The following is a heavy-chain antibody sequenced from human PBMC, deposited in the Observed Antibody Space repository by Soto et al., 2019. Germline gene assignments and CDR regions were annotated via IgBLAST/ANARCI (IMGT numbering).Heavy chain of an antibody. CDR1: GYTFTSYD. CDR2: MNPNSGNT. V-gene: IGHV1-8*01. CDR3: ARGVRRRDIVVVPAAFHYYYYMDV. Sequence: QVQLVQSGAEVKKPGASVKVSCKASGYTFTSYDINWVRQATGQGLEWMGWMNPNSGNTGYAQKFQGRVTMTRNTSISTAYMELSSLRSEDTAVYYCARGVRRRDIVVVPAAFHYYYYMDVWGKGTTVTVSS. J-gene: IGHJ6*03. D-gene: IGHD2-2*01.